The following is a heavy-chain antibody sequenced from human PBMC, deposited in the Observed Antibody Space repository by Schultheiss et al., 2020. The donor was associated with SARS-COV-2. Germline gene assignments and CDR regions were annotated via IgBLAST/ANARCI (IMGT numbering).Heavy chain of an antibody. CDR3: VRDRAAYYYYGMDV. CDR2: VSWNGSRT. V-gene: IGHV3-35*01. J-gene: IGHJ6*02. Sequence: GESLKISCAASGFTFSNSDMNWVHQAPGKGLEWVSGVSWNGSRTHYADSVKGRFIISRDNSRNTLYLQTNSLRAEDTAVYYCVRDRAAYYYYGMDVWGQGTTVTVSS. CDR1: GFTFSNSD. D-gene: IGHD3-22*01.